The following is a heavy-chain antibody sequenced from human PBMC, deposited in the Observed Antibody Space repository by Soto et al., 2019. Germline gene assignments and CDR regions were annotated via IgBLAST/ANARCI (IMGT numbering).Heavy chain of an antibody. D-gene: IGHD1-1*01. Sequence: QVQLVESGGGVVQPGRSLRLSCAASGFTFSSYGMHWVRQAPGKGLEWVAVISYDGSNKYYADSVKGRVTISRDNSTNTLYLQMNSLRAEDTAVYYCAKDLTTAPGTYWGQGTLVTVSS. V-gene: IGHV3-30*18. J-gene: IGHJ4*02. CDR3: AKDLTTAPGTY. CDR1: GFTFSSYG. CDR2: ISYDGSNK.